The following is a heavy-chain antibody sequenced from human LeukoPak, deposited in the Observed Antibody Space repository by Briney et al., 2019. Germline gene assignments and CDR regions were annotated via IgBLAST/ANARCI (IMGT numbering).Heavy chain of an antibody. V-gene: IGHV4-59*12. J-gene: IGHJ4*02. D-gene: IGHD3-9*01. CDR2: IHRAGRT. Sequence: PSETLSLTCTVSGGSISSYYWSWIRQPPGQGLEWIGEIHRAGRTRYNPSLKSRVTISMDYSKNQFSLKLTSVTAADTAIYYCGKTDIYFNPIDYWGPGSLVTVSS. CDR3: GKTDIYFNPIDY. CDR1: GGSISSYY.